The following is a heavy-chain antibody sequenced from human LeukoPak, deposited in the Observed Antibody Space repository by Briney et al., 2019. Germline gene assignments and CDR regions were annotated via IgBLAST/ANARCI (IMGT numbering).Heavy chain of an antibody. V-gene: IGHV5-51*01. Sequence: GESLKISCKGSGYIFTNYWIGWVRQMPGKGLEWMGIIYPGDSDTRYSPSFQGQVTISADKSISTAYLQWSSLKASDTAMYYCARSEAAAGTDFDYWGQGTLVTVSS. CDR3: ARSEAAAGTDFDY. CDR1: GYIFTNYW. J-gene: IGHJ4*02. D-gene: IGHD6-13*01. CDR2: IYPGDSDT.